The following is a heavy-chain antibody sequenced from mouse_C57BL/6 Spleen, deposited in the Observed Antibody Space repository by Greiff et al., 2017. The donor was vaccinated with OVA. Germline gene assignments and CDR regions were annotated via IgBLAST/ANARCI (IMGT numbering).Heavy chain of an antibody. J-gene: IGHJ4*01. CDR2: IRSKSNNYAT. CDR3: VRDGYYPYAMDY. V-gene: IGHV10-1*01. Sequence: EVKLVESGGGLVQPKGSLKLSCAASGFSFNTYAMNWVRQAPGKGLEWVARIRSKSNNYATYYADSVKDRFTISRDDSESMLYLQMNNLKTEDTAMYYCVRDGYYPYAMDYWGQGNSVTVSS. CDR1: GFSFNTYA. D-gene: IGHD2-3*01.